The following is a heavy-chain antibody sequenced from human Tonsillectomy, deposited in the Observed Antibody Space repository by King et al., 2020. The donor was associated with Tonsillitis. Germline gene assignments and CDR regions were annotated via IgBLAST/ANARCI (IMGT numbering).Heavy chain of an antibody. V-gene: IGHV4-39*01. CDR3: ARHFWDARDGYNSWYCDL. Sequence: QLQESGPGLVKPSETLSLTCTVSGGSISSSTYYWGWIRQPPGKGLEWIGSIYYSGSTYYNPSLKSRVTISVDTSKNQFYLKLSSVTAADTAVDYWARHFWDARDGYNSWYCDLWGRGTLFTVSS. D-gene: IGHD5-24*01. CDR1: GGSISSSTYY. J-gene: IGHJ2*01. CDR2: IYYSGST.